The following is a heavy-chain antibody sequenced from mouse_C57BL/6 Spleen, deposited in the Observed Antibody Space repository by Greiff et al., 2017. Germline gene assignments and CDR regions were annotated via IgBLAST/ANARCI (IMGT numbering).Heavy chain of an antibody. J-gene: IGHJ4*01. Sequence: QVQLQQPGAELVKPGASVKLSCKASGYTFTSYWMHWVKQRPGQGLEWIGKIHPNSGSTNYNEKFKSKATLTVDKSSSTAYMQLSSLTSEDSAVYYCARKLGECSYAMDYWGQGTSVTVAS. V-gene: IGHV1-64*01. CDR2: IHPNSGST. D-gene: IGHD4-1*01. CDR1: GYTFTSYW. CDR3: ARKLGECSYAMDY.